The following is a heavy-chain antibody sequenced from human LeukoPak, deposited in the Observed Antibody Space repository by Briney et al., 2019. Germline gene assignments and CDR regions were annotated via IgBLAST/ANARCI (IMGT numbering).Heavy chain of an antibody. CDR1: AFTFNNYA. CDR3: ARDYADYVGYFFFDY. Sequence: GGSLRLACAPYAFTFNNYAINWVRQAPGRGLEWDSSISGGGETTYYADSAKGRFTISRDNSQNTLYLQMNSLRAEDTAVYYCARDYADYVGYFFFDYWGQGTLVTVSS. J-gene: IGHJ4*02. D-gene: IGHD4-17*01. V-gene: IGHV3-23*01. CDR2: ISGGGETT.